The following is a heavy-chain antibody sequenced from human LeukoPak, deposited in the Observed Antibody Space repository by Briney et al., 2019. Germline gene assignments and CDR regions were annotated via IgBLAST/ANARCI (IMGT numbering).Heavy chain of an antibody. Sequence: PSETLSLTCTVSGVSISGYYWSWIRQPPGKGLEWIGYIYYSGRTNYNPSLKTRVTISVDTSKNQFSLKLSSVTAADTAVYYCARGRSGWSQAVDYWGQGTLVTVSS. J-gene: IGHJ4*02. CDR2: IYYSGRT. D-gene: IGHD6-19*01. CDR1: GVSISGYY. V-gene: IGHV4-59*01. CDR3: ARGRSGWSQAVDY.